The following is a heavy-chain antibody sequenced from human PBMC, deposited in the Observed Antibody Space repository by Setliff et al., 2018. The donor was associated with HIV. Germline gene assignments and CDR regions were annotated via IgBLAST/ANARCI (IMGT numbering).Heavy chain of an antibody. D-gene: IGHD3-16*01. V-gene: IGHV1-69-2*01. CDR3: AWGTQRPIDP. Sequence: ASVKVSCKVSGYTFPDYYIQWVRQAPGEGLEWMGLVDPDRGDTVYAEKFQGRVTITADRSIDIAYMKLSSLTSEDTAMYFCAWGTQRPIDPWGQGTLVTVSS. J-gene: IGHJ5*02. CDR2: VDPDRGDT. CDR1: GYTFPDYY.